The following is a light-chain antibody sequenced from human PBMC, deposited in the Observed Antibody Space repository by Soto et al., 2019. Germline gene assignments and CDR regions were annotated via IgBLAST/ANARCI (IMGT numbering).Light chain of an antibody. Sequence: EIVMTQSPATLSVSPGERATLSCRASQSVSNNLAWYQQKPGQAPRLLIYGASTRATGIPARFSGSGSGTEFTLTISSLQSEDFAVYYCQQYNNWPLFTFGPGTKVDIK. V-gene: IGKV3-15*01. CDR2: GAS. CDR3: QQYNNWPLFT. CDR1: QSVSNN. J-gene: IGKJ3*01.